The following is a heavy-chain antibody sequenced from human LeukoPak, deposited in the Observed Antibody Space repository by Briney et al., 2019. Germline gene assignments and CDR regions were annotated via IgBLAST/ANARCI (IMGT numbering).Heavy chain of an antibody. CDR3: ASGTSSPADY. J-gene: IGHJ4*02. V-gene: IGHV1-46*01. CDR2: INPSGGGT. D-gene: IGHD1-7*01. Sequence: ASVKVSCKASGYTFTSYYMHWVRQAPGQGLEWMGIINPSGGGTSYAQKFQGRVTITTDESTSTAYMELSSLRSEDTAVYYCASGTSSPADYWGQGTLVTVSS. CDR1: GYTFTSYY.